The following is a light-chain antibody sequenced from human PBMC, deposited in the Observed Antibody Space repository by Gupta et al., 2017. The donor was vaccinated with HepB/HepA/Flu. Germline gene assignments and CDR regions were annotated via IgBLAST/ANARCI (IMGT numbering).Light chain of an antibody. J-gene: IGLJ1*01. CDR3: QVWDSSSDHFV. Sequence: VLTESHSVSGAPGQTAGITCGGNTVGGKGVHWYQQKPGQVPVLVVYDDRDRPSGIPERFSGSNSGNTATLTISRVEAGDEADYYCQVWDSSSDHFVFGSGTKVTVI. CDR1: TVGGKG. CDR2: DDR. V-gene: IGLV3-21*02.